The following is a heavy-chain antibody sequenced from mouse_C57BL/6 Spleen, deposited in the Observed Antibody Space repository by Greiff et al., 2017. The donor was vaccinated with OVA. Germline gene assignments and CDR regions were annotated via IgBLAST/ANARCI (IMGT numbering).Heavy chain of an antibody. CDR2: ISSGSSTI. J-gene: IGHJ4*01. V-gene: IGHV5-17*01. CDR3: ARIIMGYYYAMDY. Sequence: EVKLVESGGGLVKPGGSLKLSCAASGFTFRDYGMHWVRQAPEKGLEWVAYISSGSSTIYYADTVKGRFTISRDNAKNTLFLQMTSLRSEDTAMYYCARIIMGYYYAMDYWGQGTSVTVSS. CDR1: GFTFRDYG.